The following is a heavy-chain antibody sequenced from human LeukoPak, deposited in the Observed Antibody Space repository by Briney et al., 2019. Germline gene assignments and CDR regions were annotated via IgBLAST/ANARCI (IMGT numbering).Heavy chain of an antibody. D-gene: IGHD1-14*01. CDR2: ISSSGDST. CDR3: AKDLLGKGEPGVGDY. V-gene: IGHV3-23*01. Sequence: PGGSLRPSCAASGFTFSSYAMSWVRQSPGKGLEWVSGISSSGDSTYYADSVKGRFTISRDNSKNTLYLEMNSLRAEDTAVYYCAKDLLGKGEPGVGDYWGQGTLVTVSS. J-gene: IGHJ4*02. CDR1: GFTFSSYA.